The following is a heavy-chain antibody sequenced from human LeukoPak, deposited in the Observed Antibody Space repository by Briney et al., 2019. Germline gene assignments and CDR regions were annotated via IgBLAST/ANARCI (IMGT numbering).Heavy chain of an antibody. V-gene: IGHV4-39*07. CDR2: IFYDGST. J-gene: IGHJ4*02. CDR3: AREDPDRKIDY. Sequence: SETLSLTCIVSGDSITSRSYFWGWIRQPPGKGLEWIGSIFYDGSTYYNPSLKSRLTISIDTSRSQLSLKLSSVTAADTAVYYCAREDPDRKIDYWGQGTLVTVSS. D-gene: IGHD1-14*01. CDR1: GDSITSRSYF.